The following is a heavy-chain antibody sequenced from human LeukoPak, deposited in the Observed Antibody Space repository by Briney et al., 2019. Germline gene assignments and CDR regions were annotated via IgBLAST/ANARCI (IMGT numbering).Heavy chain of an antibody. D-gene: IGHD3-22*01. CDR1: GGSISSSNW. Sequence: PSGTLSLTCAVSGGSISSSNWWSWVRQPPGKGLEWIGEIYHSGSTNYNPSLKSRVTISVDKSKNQFSLKLSSVTAADTAVYYCATRADYYDSSGYYSWGQGTLVTVSS. CDR2: IYHSGST. CDR3: ATRADYYDSSGYYS. V-gene: IGHV4-4*02. J-gene: IGHJ4*02.